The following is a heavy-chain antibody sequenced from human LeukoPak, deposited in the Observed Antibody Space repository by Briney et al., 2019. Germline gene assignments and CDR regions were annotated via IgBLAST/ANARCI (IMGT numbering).Heavy chain of an antibody. Sequence: PGGSLRLACAASGFTFSSYAMTWVRQAPGKGLEWVSGISVSGDSTFYADSVKGRFTISRDNSMNTLYLQMNSLRAEDTAVYYCAKSLFYDSSGQAFDYWGQGTLVTVSS. CDR3: AKSLFYDSSGQAFDY. D-gene: IGHD3-22*01. V-gene: IGHV3-23*01. J-gene: IGHJ4*02. CDR1: GFTFSSYA. CDR2: ISVSGDST.